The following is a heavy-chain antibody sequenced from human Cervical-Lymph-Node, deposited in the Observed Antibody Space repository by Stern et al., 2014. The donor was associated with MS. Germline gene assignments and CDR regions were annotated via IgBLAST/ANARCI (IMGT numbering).Heavy chain of an antibody. CDR2: ISAYNGNT. CDR1: GYTFTSYG. CDR3: ARGLLGSENAFDI. V-gene: IGHV1-18*01. D-gene: IGHD2-15*01. J-gene: IGHJ3*02. Sequence: VQLVESGAEGKKPGASVKGSCKASGYTFTSYGISWVRQDPGQGPKWMGWISAYNGNTTYAQKLQGRFTMTTDTSTSTAYMELRSLRSDDTAVYYCARGLLGSENAFDIWGQGTMVTVSS.